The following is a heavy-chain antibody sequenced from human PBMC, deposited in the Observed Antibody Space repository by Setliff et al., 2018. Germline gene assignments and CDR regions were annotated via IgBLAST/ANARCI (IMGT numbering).Heavy chain of an antibody. CDR1: GYAFTGYY. V-gene: IGHV1-2*06. J-gene: IGHJ5*02. D-gene: IGHD3-3*01. Sequence: ASVKVSCKASGYAFTGYYIHWVRQAPGQGLEWMGRINPNSGGTNYAQKFQGRVTMTRDTSISTAYMELSRPTSDDTAVYYCARGYRGYYNFWSGSQGANWFDPWGQGTLVTVSS. CDR3: ARGYRGYYNFWSGSQGANWFDP. CDR2: INPNSGGT.